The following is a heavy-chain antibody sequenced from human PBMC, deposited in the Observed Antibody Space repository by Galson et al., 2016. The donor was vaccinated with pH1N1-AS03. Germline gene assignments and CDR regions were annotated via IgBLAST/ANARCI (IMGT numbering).Heavy chain of an antibody. CDR3: GKDIKPGGMDV. Sequence: SLRLSCAGSGFALHDSAMHWVRQAPGKGLEWVAGIMGISDFIRYAGSVKGRFTLSRDIGKNSLYLQMNSLRPEDTALYYCGKDIKPGGMDVWGQGTTVIVSS. J-gene: IGHJ6*02. V-gene: IGHV3-9*01. CDR1: GFALHDSA. CDR2: IMGISDFI.